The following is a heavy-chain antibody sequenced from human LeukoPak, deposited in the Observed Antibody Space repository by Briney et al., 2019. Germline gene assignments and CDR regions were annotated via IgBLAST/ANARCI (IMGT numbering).Heavy chain of an antibody. CDR2: IYPGDSDT. J-gene: IGHJ3*02. CDR1: GYSFTSYW. D-gene: IGHD6-19*01. CDR3: ARRGWGGSGSQAAKAFDI. Sequence: GESLKISCKGSGYSFTSYWIGWVRQMPGKGLEWMGIIYPGDSDTRYSPSFQGQVTISADKSISTAYLQWSSLKASDTAMYYCARRGWGGSGSQAAKAFDIWGQGTMVTVSS. V-gene: IGHV5-51*01.